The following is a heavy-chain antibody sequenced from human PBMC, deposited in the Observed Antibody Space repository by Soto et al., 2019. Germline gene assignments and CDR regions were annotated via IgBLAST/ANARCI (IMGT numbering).Heavy chain of an antibody. J-gene: IGHJ4*02. CDR3: ARDPWVGDIGDY. CDR1: GFTVGSAY. D-gene: IGHD4-17*01. CDR2: IYSGGNT. Sequence: DVQLVESGGGLVLRGESLRLSCAASGFTVGSAYMSWVRQAPGKGLEWVAGIYSGGNTHYADSVKGRFTISRDTSKNRLYLQMNSLRAEDAAIYYCARDPWVGDIGDYWGQGTLVTVSS. V-gene: IGHV3-66*01.